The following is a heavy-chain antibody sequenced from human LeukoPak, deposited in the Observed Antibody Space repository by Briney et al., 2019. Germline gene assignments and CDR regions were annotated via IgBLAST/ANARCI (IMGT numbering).Heavy chain of an antibody. V-gene: IGHV3-30*18. CDR1: GFTFSSYG. Sequence: PGGSLRLSCAASGFTFSSYGMHWVRQAPGKGLEWVAVISYDGSNKYYADSVKGRFTISRDNSKNTLYLQMNSLRAEDTAVYYCAKRSTYYYDSSGYYPSDYWGQGTLVTVSS. CDR2: ISYDGSNK. CDR3: AKRSTYYYDSSGYYPSDY. J-gene: IGHJ4*02. D-gene: IGHD3-22*01.